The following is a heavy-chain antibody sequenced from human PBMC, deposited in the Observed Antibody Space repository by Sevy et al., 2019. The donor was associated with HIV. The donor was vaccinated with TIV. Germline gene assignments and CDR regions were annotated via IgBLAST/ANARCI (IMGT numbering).Heavy chain of an antibody. CDR2: ISYDGSNK. D-gene: IGHD3-22*01. CDR1: GVTFSSYG. Sequence: GGSLRLSCAASGVTFSSYGMHWVRQAPGKGLEWVAVISYDGSNKYYADSVKGRFTISGDNSKNKLYLQMNSLRAEDTAVYYCAKGGCYDSSGSDYWGQGTLVTVSS. J-gene: IGHJ4*02. V-gene: IGHV3-30*18. CDR3: AKGGCYDSSGSDY.